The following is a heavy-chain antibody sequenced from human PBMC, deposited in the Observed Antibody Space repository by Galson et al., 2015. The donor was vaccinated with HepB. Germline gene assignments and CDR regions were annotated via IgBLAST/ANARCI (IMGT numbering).Heavy chain of an antibody. CDR2: ISSDGTFK. J-gene: IGHJ3*01. D-gene: IGHD6-13*01. CDR3: AREGSPQTSSWYAFEV. CDR1: FTFSGYA. Sequence: SLRLSCAASFTFSGYAMLWVRQAPGKGLEWVALISSDGTFKNYGDSVKGRFTVSSDNFKNTLYLQMNSLRPEDTAVYYCAREGSPQTSSWYAFEVWGQGTMVTVSP. V-gene: IGHV3-30*04.